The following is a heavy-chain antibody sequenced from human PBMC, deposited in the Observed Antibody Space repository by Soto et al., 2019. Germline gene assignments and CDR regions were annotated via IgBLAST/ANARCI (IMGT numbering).Heavy chain of an antibody. CDR3: AHSGAYLGSS. CDR2: IYWDNDK. D-gene: IGHD4-17*01. J-gene: IGHJ5*02. CDR1: GFSLSTSGVG. Sequence: QITLKESGPTLVKPTQTLTLTCTFSGFSLSTSGVGVAWIRQPPGKALEWLALIYWDNDKRYSPSLKSRLTIXTDTAENQVVLTMTDMDPVDTATYYCAHSGAYLGSSWGQGTLVTVSS. V-gene: IGHV2-5*02.